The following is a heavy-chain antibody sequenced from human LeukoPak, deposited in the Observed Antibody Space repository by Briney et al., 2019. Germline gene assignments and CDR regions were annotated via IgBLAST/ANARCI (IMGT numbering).Heavy chain of an antibody. CDR1: GFTFSSYA. CDR2: ISYDGNGK. V-gene: IGHV3-30-3*01. CDR3: ARGGEAWDLLRHFDS. Sequence: PGGSLRLSCAASGFTFSSYAMYWVRQAPGRGLEWVAVISYDGNGKNYADSVKGRFTISRVNSQNTLLLQMNSLRPDDTAVYYWARGGEAWDLLRHFDSGGQGTLVAVSS. D-gene: IGHD1-26*01. J-gene: IGHJ4*02.